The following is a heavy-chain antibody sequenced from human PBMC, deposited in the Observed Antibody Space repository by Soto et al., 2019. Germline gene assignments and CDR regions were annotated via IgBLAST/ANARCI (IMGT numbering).Heavy chain of an antibody. CDR2: ISASGGET. Sequence: PGGSLRLSSAASGFTFSSHAMIWVRQAPGKGLEWVSSISASGGETYYTDSVKGRFTVSRDDSQNTLYLQMNSLRVEDTAVYYCAKRAGYEVDYWGQGSRVRVSS. V-gene: IGHV3-23*01. D-gene: IGHD3-9*01. J-gene: IGHJ4*02. CDR1: GFTFSSHA. CDR3: AKRAGYEVDY.